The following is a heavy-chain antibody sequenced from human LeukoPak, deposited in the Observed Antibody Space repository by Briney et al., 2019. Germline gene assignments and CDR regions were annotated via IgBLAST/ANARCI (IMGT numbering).Heavy chain of an antibody. CDR2: IIPIFGTA. V-gene: IGHV1-69*06. CDR3: ATSSIAVAGNFDY. CDR1: GYTFSNYG. D-gene: IGHD6-19*01. J-gene: IGHJ4*02. Sequence: GASVKVSCKASGYTFSNYGISWVRQAPGQGLEWMGGIIPIFGTANYAQKFQGRVTMTEDTSTDTAYMELSSLRSEDTAVYYCATSSIAVAGNFDYWGQGTLVTVSS.